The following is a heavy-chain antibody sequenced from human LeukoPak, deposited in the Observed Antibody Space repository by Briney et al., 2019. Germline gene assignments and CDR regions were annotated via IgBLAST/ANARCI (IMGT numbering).Heavy chain of an antibody. CDR1: GGSISSYY. CDR3: ARDNYDILTGYWSRDYYYYYMDV. CDR2: IYYSGST. J-gene: IGHJ6*03. Sequence: PSETLSLTCTVSGGSISSYYWSWIRQPPGKGLEWIGNIYYSGSTNYNPSLKSRVTISVDTSKNQFSLKLSSVTAADTAVYYCARDNYDILTGYWSRDYYYYYMDVWGKGTTVTISS. D-gene: IGHD3-9*01. V-gene: IGHV4-59*12.